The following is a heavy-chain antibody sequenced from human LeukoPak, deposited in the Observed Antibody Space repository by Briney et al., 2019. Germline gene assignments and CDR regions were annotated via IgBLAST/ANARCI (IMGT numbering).Heavy chain of an antibody. CDR3: SRDYTGDKRSDY. Sequence: GGSLRLSCAASGFTVSSNYMSWVRQAPGKGLEWVSVISGSGSAFYADSVKGRFTISRDNSKSTLFLQMDSMRAEDTAIYYCSRDYTGDKRSDYWGQGTLVTVSS. CDR1: GFTVSSNY. J-gene: IGHJ4*02. D-gene: IGHD3-16*01. CDR2: ISGSGSA. V-gene: IGHV3-53*01.